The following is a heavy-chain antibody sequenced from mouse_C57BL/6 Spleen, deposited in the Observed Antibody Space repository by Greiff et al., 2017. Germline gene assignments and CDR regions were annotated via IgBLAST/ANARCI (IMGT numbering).Heavy chain of an antibody. CDR3: ARPTYWYFDV. V-gene: IGHV1-80*01. CDR1: GYAFSSYW. CDR2: IYPGDGDT. Sequence: VQLQQSGAELVKPGASVKISCKASGYAFSSYWMTWVKQRPGKGLEWIGQIYPGDGDTNYNGKFKGKATLTADKSSSTAYMQLSILTSEDSSVYVCARPTYWYFDVWGTGTTVTVSS. J-gene: IGHJ1*03.